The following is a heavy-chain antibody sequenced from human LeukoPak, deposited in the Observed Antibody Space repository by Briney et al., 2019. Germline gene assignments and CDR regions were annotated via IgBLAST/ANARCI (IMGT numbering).Heavy chain of an antibody. V-gene: IGHV3-23*01. CDR2: ISGSGGST. Sequence: GGSLRLPCAASGFTFSSYGMSWVRQAPGKGLEWVSAISGSGGSTYYADSVRGRFTISRDNSKNTVFLQMNSLRAEDSAVYYCAKDYAVGSIDYWGQGTLVTVSS. CDR1: GFTFSSYG. CDR3: AKDYAVGSIDY. D-gene: IGHD3-16*01. J-gene: IGHJ4*02.